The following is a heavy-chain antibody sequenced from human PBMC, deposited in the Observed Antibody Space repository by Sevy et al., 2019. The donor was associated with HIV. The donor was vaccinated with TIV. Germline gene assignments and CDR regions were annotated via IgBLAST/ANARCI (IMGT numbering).Heavy chain of an antibody. CDR1: GFTFSSYA. D-gene: IGHD6-13*01. V-gene: IGHV3-23*01. J-gene: IGHJ4*02. CDR3: AEDGIAAAGTGRDY. Sequence: GGSLRLSCAASGFTFSSYAMSWVRQAPGKGLEWVSAISGSGGSTYYADSVKGRFTISRDNSKNTLYLQMNSLRAEDTAVYYCAEDGIAAAGTGRDYWGQGTLVTVSS. CDR2: ISGSGGST.